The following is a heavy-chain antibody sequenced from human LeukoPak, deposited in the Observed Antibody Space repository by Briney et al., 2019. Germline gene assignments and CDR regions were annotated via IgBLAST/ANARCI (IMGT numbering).Heavy chain of an antibody. Sequence: GSLRLSFAASGFTFSSYEMNWVRQAPGKGLEWVSYISSSGSTIYYADSVKGRFTISRDNAKNSLYLQMNSLRAEDTAVYYCARENTAMADYYYYYMDVWGKGTTVTVSS. V-gene: IGHV3-48*03. CDR2: ISSSGSTI. CDR1: GFTFSSYE. J-gene: IGHJ6*03. CDR3: ARENTAMADYYYYYMDV. D-gene: IGHD5-18*01.